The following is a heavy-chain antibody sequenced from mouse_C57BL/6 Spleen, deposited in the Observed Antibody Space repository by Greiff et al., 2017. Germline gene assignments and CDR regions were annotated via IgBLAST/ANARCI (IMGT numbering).Heavy chain of an antibody. Sequence: QVQLQQSGTELVKPGASVKLSCKASGYTFTSYWMHWVKQRPGQGLEWIGNINPSNGGTNYNEKFKSKATLTVDTSSSTAYMQLSTLTSVDSSVYYCAKGDYDSSVYAMDYWGQGTSVTVSS. D-gene: IGHD1-1*01. CDR1: GYTFTSYW. V-gene: IGHV1-53*01. J-gene: IGHJ4*01. CDR3: AKGDYDSSVYAMDY. CDR2: INPSNGGT.